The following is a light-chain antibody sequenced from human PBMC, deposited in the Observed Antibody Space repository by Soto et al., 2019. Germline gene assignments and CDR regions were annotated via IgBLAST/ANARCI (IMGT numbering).Light chain of an antibody. J-gene: IGKJ5*01. Sequence: EIVMTQSPATLSVSPGERATLSCRASQSVSSNLAWYEQKPGQAPRLLIYGASTRATGIPARFSGSGSGTEFTPTISSLQSEDFAVYYCQQYDNWPPITFGQGTRLEIK. CDR3: QQYDNWPPIT. CDR1: QSVSSN. V-gene: IGKV3-15*01. CDR2: GAS.